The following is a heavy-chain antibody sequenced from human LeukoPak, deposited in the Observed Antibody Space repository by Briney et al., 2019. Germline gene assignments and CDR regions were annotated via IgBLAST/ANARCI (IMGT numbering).Heavy chain of an antibody. D-gene: IGHD2-15*01. CDR2: ISNNGGYT. Sequence: GGSLRLSCVASGFTFNTYGMHWVRQAPGKGLEWVSAISNNGGYTYYADSVQGRFTISRDNSKSTLCLQMNSLRAEDTAVYYCAKQLGYCSNGSCYFPYWGQGTLVTVSS. V-gene: IGHV3-23*01. CDR1: GFTFNTYG. CDR3: AKQLGYCSNGSCYFPY. J-gene: IGHJ4*02.